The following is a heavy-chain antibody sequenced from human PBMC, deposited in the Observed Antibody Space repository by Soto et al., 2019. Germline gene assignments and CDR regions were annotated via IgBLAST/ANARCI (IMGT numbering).Heavy chain of an antibody. CDR2: ISYDGSNK. Sequence: QVQLVESGGGVVQPGRSLRLSCAASGFTFSSYGMHWVRQAPGKGLEWVAVISYDGSNKYYADSVKGQFTISRDNSKNTLYLQMNSLRAEDTAVYYCAKVLIPSREGFFDYWGQGTLVTVSS. J-gene: IGHJ4*02. CDR1: GFTFSSYG. CDR3: AKVLIPSREGFFDY. D-gene: IGHD2-2*01. V-gene: IGHV3-30*18.